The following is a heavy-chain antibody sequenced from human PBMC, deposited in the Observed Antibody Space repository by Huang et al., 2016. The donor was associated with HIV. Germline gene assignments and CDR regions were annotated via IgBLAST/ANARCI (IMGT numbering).Heavy chain of an antibody. CDR1: GFIFSNYG. V-gene: IGHV3-30*03. CDR2: ISYDGSNK. Sequence: QVQLVESGGGVVQPGRSLRLSCAAYGFIFSNYGMPWVRQAPGKGLEWVALISYDGSNKYYTDSVKGRFSISRDNSKNTLYLQMNSLRAEDTAVYYCALKGDSSGWEYFRHWGQGTLVTVSS. J-gene: IGHJ1*01. D-gene: IGHD6-19*01. CDR3: ALKGDSSGWEYFRH.